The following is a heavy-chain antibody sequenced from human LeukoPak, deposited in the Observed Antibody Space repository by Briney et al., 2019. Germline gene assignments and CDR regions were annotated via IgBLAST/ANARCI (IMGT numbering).Heavy chain of an antibody. J-gene: IGHJ5*02. Sequence: PSETLSLTCAVYGGSFSGYYWSWIRQPPGKGLEWIGEINHSGRTNYNPSLKSRVTISVDTSKNQFSLKLSSVTAADTAVYYCAREDSESDFWSGYRGNWFDPWGQGTLVTVSS. CDR2: INHSGRT. CDR3: AREDSESDFWSGYRGNWFDP. V-gene: IGHV4-34*01. CDR1: GGSFSGYY. D-gene: IGHD3-3*01.